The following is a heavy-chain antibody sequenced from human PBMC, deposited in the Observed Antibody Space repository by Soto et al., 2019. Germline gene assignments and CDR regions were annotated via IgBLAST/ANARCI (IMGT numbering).Heavy chain of an antibody. D-gene: IGHD3-16*01. CDR3: ARGVGTFHYYYGMDV. CDR2: IWYDGSNK. CDR1: GFTFSSYG. Sequence: GGSLRLSCAASGFTFSSYGMHWVRQAPGKGLEWVAVIWYDGSNKYYADSVKGRFTISRDNSKNTLYLQMNSLRAEDTAVYYCARGVGTFHYYYGMDVWGQGTTVTVSS. V-gene: IGHV3-33*01. J-gene: IGHJ6*02.